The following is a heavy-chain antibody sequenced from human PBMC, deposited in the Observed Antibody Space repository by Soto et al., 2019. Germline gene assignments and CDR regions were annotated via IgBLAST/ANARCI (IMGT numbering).Heavy chain of an antibody. CDR3: ARDNDLYCSSTSCYAERAFDI. V-gene: IGHV4-59*01. J-gene: IGHJ3*02. D-gene: IGHD2-2*01. CDR2: IYYSGST. Sequence: QVQLQESGPGLVKPSETLSLTCTVSGGSISSYYWSWIRQPPGKGLEWIGYIYYSGSTNYNPSLKSRVTISVDTSKNQFSLKLSSVTAADTAVYYCARDNDLYCSSTSCYAERAFDIWGQGTMVTVSS. CDR1: GGSISSYY.